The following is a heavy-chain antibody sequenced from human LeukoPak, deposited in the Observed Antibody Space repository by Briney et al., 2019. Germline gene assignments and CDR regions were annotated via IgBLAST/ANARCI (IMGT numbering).Heavy chain of an antibody. CDR1: GGSIISYY. Sequence: SETLSLTCTVSGGSIISYYWSWIRQPPGKGREWGGYIYYSGSTNYNPSLKSRVTISVDTSKNQFSLKLSSVNAAETAVYYCARHLSPLGLLWFGELSQFWFDPWGQGTLVTVSS. CDR2: IYYSGST. V-gene: IGHV4-59*08. J-gene: IGHJ5*02. D-gene: IGHD3-10*01. CDR3: ARHLSPLGLLWFGELSQFWFDP.